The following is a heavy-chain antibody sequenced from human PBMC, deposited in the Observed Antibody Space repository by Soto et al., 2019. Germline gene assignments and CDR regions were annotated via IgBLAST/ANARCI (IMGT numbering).Heavy chain of an antibody. J-gene: IGHJ4*02. D-gene: IGHD3-22*01. CDR2: ISYDASNK. V-gene: IGHV3-30-3*01. CDR3: ARGHNFHDTSGPDY. Sequence: GESLRLSCAASGFTFSSYPMHWLRQAPGKGLEWVALISYDASNKYYANSVKGRFTISRDNSKNTLYMQMSSLRGEDTAVYYCARGHNFHDTSGPDYWGQGTLVTVSS. CDR1: GFTFSSYP.